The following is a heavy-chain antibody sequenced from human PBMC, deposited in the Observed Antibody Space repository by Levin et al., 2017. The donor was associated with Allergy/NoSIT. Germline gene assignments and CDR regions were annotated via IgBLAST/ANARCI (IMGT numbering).Heavy chain of an antibody. CDR3: TRAAGIAAGLGAFDS. Sequence: GESLKISCTASGFTFGDYAMSWFRQAPGKGLEWVGFIRAKAYGGATEYAASVKGRFTISRDDSKSIAYLQMNSLKTEDTALYYCTRAAGIAAGLGAFDSWGQGTIVTVSS. CDR2: IRAKAYGGAT. CDR1: GFTFGDYA. V-gene: IGHV3-49*03. D-gene: IGHD6-13*01. J-gene: IGHJ3*02.